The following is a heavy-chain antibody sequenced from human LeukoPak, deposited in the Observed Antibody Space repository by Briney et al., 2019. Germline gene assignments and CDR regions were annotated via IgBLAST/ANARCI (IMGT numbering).Heavy chain of an antibody. Sequence: TGGSLRLSCAASGFTFSSYSMNWVRQAPGKGLEWVSSISSSSGYIYYADSVKGRFTISRDNAKNSLYLQMNSLRAEDTAVYYCARDDRSYCSGGSCYSYYYYMDVWGKGTTVTVSS. J-gene: IGHJ6*03. V-gene: IGHV3-21*01. CDR3: ARDDRSYCSGGSCYSYYYYMDV. D-gene: IGHD2-15*01. CDR2: ISSSSGYI. CDR1: GFTFSSYS.